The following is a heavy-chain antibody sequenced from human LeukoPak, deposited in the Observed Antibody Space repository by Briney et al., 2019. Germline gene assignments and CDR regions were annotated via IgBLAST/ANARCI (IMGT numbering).Heavy chain of an antibody. CDR2: ISSTSTYI. CDR3: ARGGYDSSRSDP. CDR1: GFTFSSYT. V-gene: IGHV3-21*04. Sequence: GGSLRLSCAASGFTFSSYTMIWVRQAPGKGLEWVSSISSTSTYIYYADSVKGRFTISRDNAKNSLYLQMNSLRAEDTALYYCARGGYDSSRSDPWGQGTLVTVSS. D-gene: IGHD3-22*01. J-gene: IGHJ5*02.